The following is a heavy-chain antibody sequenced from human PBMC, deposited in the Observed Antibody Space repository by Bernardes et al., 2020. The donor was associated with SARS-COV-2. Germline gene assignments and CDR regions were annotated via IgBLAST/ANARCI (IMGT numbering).Heavy chain of an antibody. CDR2: ISGSGGST. Sequence: GGSLRLSCAASGFTFSSYAMSWVRQAPGKGLEWVSAISGSGGSTYYADSVKGRFTISRDNSKNTLYLQMNSLRAEDTAVYYCAKVGAGTTWEAVHYYGMDVWGQGTTVTVSS. CDR1: GFTFSSYA. V-gene: IGHV3-23*01. J-gene: IGHJ6*02. D-gene: IGHD1-7*01. CDR3: AKVGAGTTWEAVHYYGMDV.